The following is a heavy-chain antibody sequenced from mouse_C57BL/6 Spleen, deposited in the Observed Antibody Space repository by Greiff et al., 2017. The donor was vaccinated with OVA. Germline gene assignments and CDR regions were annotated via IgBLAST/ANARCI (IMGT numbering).Heavy chain of an antibody. CDR2: IYPGSGST. V-gene: IGHV1-55*01. Sequence: VQLQQPGAELVKPGASVKMSCKASGYTFTSYWITWVKQRPGQGLEWIGDIYPGSGSTNYNEKFKSKATLTVDTSSSTAYMKLTSLTSEDSAIYYCARYSYGSSPLAMAYWGQGTPVTVSA. D-gene: IGHD1-1*01. CDR3: ARYSYGSSPLAMAY. J-gene: IGHJ4*01. CDR1: GYTFTSYW.